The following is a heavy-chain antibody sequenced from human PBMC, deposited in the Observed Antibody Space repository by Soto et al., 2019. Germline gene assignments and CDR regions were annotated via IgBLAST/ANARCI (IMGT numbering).Heavy chain of an antibody. V-gene: IGHV3-30*18. CDR1: GFTFSSYG. D-gene: IGHD3-10*01. CDR2: ISYDGSNK. Sequence: QVQLVESGGGVVQPGRSLRLSCAASGFTFSSYGMHWVRQAPGKGLEWVAVISYDGSNKYYADSVKGRFTISRDNSKNTLYLQMNSLRAEDTAVYYCAKASVRGVYYYYGMDVWGQGTTGTVSS. J-gene: IGHJ6*02. CDR3: AKASVRGVYYYYGMDV.